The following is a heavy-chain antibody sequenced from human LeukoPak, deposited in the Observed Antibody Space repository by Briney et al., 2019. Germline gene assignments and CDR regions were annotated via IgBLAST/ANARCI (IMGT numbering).Heavy chain of an antibody. D-gene: IGHD3-3*01. CDR3: ARDEWRMDYFDY. J-gene: IGHJ4*02. Sequence: GGSLRLSCVASGFNVSSTYMNWVRQAPGKGLEWVSLINSGGTTYYPDSVKGRFTIARDNSKNTLFLQMNSLRSEDTAVYYCARDEWRMDYFDYWGQGTLVTVSS. CDR1: GFNVSSTY. CDR2: INSGGTT. V-gene: IGHV3-66*01.